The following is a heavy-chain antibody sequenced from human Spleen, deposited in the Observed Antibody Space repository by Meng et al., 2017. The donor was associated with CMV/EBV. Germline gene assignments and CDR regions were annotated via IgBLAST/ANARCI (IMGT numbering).Heavy chain of an antibody. D-gene: IGHD2-2*01. CDR2: ISDDGGNE. J-gene: IGHJ6*02. Sequence: GESLKISCAASGFTFSNYAIHWVRRAPGKGLEWVAVISDDGGNEYYADSVKGRFAISRDNSKNTLYLQMNSLRAEDTAVYYCAKTVGYCNSSRCYGHYSMVLWGQGTTVTVSS. CDR3: AKTVGYCNSSRCYGHYSMVL. CDR1: GFTFSNYA. V-gene: IGHV3-30*09.